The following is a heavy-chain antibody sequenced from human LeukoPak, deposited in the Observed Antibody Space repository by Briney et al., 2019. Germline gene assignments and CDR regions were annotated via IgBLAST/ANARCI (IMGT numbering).Heavy chain of an antibody. CDR1: GGSFSGYY. J-gene: IGHJ4*02. D-gene: IGHD1-26*01. CDR3: ARVGGSGSYYFDY. V-gene: IGHV4-34*01. Sequence: SETLSLTCAVYGGSFSGYYWTWIRQPPGKGLEWIGEIYHSGSTNYNPSLKSRVTISVDKSKNQFSLKLSSVTAADTAVYYCARVGGSGSYYFDYWGQGTLVTVSS. CDR2: IYHSGST.